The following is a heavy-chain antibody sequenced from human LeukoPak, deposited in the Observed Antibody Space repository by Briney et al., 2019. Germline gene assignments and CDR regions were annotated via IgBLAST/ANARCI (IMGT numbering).Heavy chain of an antibody. D-gene: IGHD1-1*01. V-gene: IGHV3-48*03. Sequence: GGSLRLSCAASGFTFSSYEMHWVRQPPGKGLEWVSYISSSDSTIYYADSVKGRFTISRDNAKNSLYLQMNSLRAEDTAVYYCARSELSPSDFDYWGQGTLVTVSS. CDR2: ISSSDSTI. CDR1: GFTFSSYE. CDR3: ARSELSPSDFDY. J-gene: IGHJ4*02.